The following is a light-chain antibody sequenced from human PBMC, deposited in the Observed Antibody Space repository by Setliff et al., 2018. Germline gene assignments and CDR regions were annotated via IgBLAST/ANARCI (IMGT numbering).Light chain of an antibody. Sequence: VVTQEPSLTVSPGGTVTLTCGASTGPVTSTNYPYWFQQKPGQAPRTLIYDVNIRFSWTPARFSGSLVGGKAVLTLSGAQPEDEAEYFCSFAFGGIGRFGGGTQLTVL. CDR2: DVN. CDR3: SFAFGGIGR. CDR1: TGPVTSTNY. V-gene: IGLV7-46*01. J-gene: IGLJ2*01.